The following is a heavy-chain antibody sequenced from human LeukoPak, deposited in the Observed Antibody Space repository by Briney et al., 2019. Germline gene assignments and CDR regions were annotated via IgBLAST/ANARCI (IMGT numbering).Heavy chain of an antibody. D-gene: IGHD5-12*01. V-gene: IGHV4-59*12. CDR1: GGSISSYY. Sequence: SETLSLTCTVSGGSISSYYWSWIRQPPGKGLEWIGYIYYSGSTNYNPSLKSRVTISVDTSKNQFSLKLSSVTAADTAVYYCARGVDIVATWYYYYYMDVWGKGTTVTVSS. J-gene: IGHJ6*03. CDR3: ARGVDIVATWYYYYYMDV. CDR2: IYYSGST.